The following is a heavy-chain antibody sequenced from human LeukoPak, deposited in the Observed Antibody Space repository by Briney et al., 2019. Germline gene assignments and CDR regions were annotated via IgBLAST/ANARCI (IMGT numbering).Heavy chain of an antibody. Sequence: ASVKVSCKASGYTFTGYYMHWVRQAPGQGLEWMGWINPNSGGTNYAQKFQGRVTMTRDTSISTAYMELSRLRSDDTAVYYCARVRIAVAGMAGFDPWGQGTLVTVSS. CDR3: ARVRIAVAGMAGFDP. CDR1: GYTFTGYY. CDR2: INPNSGGT. D-gene: IGHD6-19*01. V-gene: IGHV1-2*02. J-gene: IGHJ5*02.